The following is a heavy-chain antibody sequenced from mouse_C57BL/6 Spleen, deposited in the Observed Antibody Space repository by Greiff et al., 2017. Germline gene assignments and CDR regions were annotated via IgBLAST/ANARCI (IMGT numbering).Heavy chain of an antibody. J-gene: IGHJ3*01. V-gene: IGHV1-20*01. CDR1: GYSFTGYF. CDR3: ARGGDDYDGETLFAD. Sequence: VQLKQSGPELVKPGDSVKISCKASGYSFTGYFMNWVMQSHGKSLEWIGRINPYNGDTFYNQKFKGKATLTVDKSSSTAHMELRSLTSEDAAVYYCARGGDDYDGETLFADWGQGTLVTVSA. D-gene: IGHD2-4*01. CDR2: INPYNGDT.